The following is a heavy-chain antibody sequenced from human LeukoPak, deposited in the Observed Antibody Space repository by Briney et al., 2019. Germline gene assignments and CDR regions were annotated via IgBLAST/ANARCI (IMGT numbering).Heavy chain of an antibody. Sequence: SETPSLTCTVSGGSISSYYWSWIRQPAGKGLEWIGRIYTSGSTNYNPSLKSRVTMSVDTSKNQFSLKLSSVTAADTAVYYCASHGYSSSWPNMNWFDPWGQGTLVTVSS. CDR2: IYTSGST. J-gene: IGHJ5*02. V-gene: IGHV4-4*07. D-gene: IGHD6-13*01. CDR1: GGSISSYY. CDR3: ASHGYSSSWPNMNWFDP.